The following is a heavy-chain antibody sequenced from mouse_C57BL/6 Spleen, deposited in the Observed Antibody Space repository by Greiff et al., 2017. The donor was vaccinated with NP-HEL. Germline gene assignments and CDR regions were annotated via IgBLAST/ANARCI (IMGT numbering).Heavy chain of an antibody. CDR2: ISRGGDYI. D-gene: IGHD2-1*01. J-gene: IGHJ3*01. V-gene: IGHV5-9-1*02. CDR1: GFTFSSYA. Sequence: EVQLVESGEGLVKPGGSLKLSCAASGFTFSSYAMSWVRQTPEKRLEWVAYISRGGDYIYYADTVKGRFTISRDNARNTLYLQMSSLKSVDTAMYYCTRAGNYEGFAYWGQGTLVTVSA. CDR3: TRAGNYEGFAY.